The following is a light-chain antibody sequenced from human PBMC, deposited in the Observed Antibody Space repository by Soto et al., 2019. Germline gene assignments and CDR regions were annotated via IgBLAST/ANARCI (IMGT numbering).Light chain of an antibody. V-gene: IGLV2-14*01. J-gene: IGLJ2*01. CDR1: SSDVGAYNY. CDR3: SSYTTTSTPLV. Sequence: QSALTQPASVSGSPGQSITISCTGTSSDVGAYNYVSWYQQHPGKGPKVIMYDVSIRPSGVSNRFSGSKSGNTASLTISGLQAEDEADYYCSSYTTTSTPLVFGGGTKLTVL. CDR2: DVS.